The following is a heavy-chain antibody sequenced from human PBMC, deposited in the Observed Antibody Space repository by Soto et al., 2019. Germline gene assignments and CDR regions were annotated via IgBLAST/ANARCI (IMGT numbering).Heavy chain of an antibody. CDR1: GGSISSSRYY. Sequence: QLQLQESGPGLVKPSETLSLTCTVSGGSISSSRYYWGWIRQPPGKGLEWIGSIYYSGSTYYNPSLKSRVTISVDTSKNQFSLKLSSVTAADTAVYYCARQRPMITFGGVIEKPPGYFDYWGQGTLVTVSS. V-gene: IGHV4-39*01. J-gene: IGHJ4*02. CDR2: IYYSGST. CDR3: ARQRPMITFGGVIEKPPGYFDY. D-gene: IGHD3-16*02.